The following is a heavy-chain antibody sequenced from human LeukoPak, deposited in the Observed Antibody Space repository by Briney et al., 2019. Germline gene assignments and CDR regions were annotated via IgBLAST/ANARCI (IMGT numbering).Heavy chain of an antibody. J-gene: IGHJ4*02. CDR3: AKDWGRGYSYGAYFDY. D-gene: IGHD5-18*01. Sequence: PGGSLRLSCAASGFTFSSYWMSWVRQAPGKGLEWVAVISYDGSNKYYADSVKGRFTISRDNSKNTLYLQMNSLRAEDTAVYYCAKDWGRGYSYGAYFDYWGQGTLVTVSS. CDR1: GFTFSSYW. V-gene: IGHV3-30*18. CDR2: ISYDGSNK.